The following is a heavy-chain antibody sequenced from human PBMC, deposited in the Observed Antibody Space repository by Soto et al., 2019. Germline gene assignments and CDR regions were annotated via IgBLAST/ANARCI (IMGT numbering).Heavy chain of an antibody. CDR2: ISHDGRVT. Sequence: QVQLVESGGGMVQPGTSLRLSCAASGFTFNSLSLHWVRQRPDKGLEWVAVISHDGRVTFYADFVKGRFTVSRDNSKNTLYLQVNSLRDEDTAVYYSAREPYGDSQYFDYWGQGNLVTVSS. CDR3: AREPYGDSQYFDY. J-gene: IGHJ4*02. D-gene: IGHD2-21*02. CDR1: GFTFNSLS. V-gene: IGHV3-30*04.